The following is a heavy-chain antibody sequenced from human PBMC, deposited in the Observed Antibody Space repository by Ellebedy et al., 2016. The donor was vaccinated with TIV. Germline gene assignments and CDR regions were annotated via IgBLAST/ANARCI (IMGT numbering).Heavy chain of an antibody. CDR2: INHSGST. V-gene: IGHV4-34*01. CDR1: GGSLSGYY. J-gene: IGHJ4*02. Sequence: MPSETLSLTCAVYGGSLSGYYWSWIRPPPGKGLELIGEINHSGSTNYNSSLKSRVTISLDTSKNQFSLKLSSVTAADTAVYYCSRGVTDQNWGQGILVTVSS. CDR3: SRGVTDQN. D-gene: IGHD2-21*02.